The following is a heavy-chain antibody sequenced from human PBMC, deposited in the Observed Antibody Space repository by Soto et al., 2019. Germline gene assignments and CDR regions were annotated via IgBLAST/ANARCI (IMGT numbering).Heavy chain of an antibody. CDR3: AHMGPYKRSYYMVV. V-gene: IGHV2-5*02. J-gene: IGHJ6*03. CDR1: GFSLRTSGVG. D-gene: IGHD1-1*01. Sequence: SGPTPVNPTQNLTLTGTFSGFSLRTSGVGVGWIRQPPGKALEWLALLYWDDDKWYSPSLKNRLTITKDTSKNQVFFTMTNMDPVDTATYYCAHMGPYKRSYYMVVWGKGTTVTVSS. CDR2: LYWDDDK.